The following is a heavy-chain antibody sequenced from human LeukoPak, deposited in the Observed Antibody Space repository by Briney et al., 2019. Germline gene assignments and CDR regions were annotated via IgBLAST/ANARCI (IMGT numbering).Heavy chain of an antibody. V-gene: IGHV4-38-2*02. Sequence: SETLSLTCTVSGYSISSGYYWGWIRQPPGKGLEWIGSIYHSGTTYYNPSLKSRVTIPIDTSKNQFSLKLSSVTAADTAVYYCARALYSGNYCFDYWGQGTLVTVSS. J-gene: IGHJ4*02. CDR2: IYHSGTT. CDR3: ARALYSGNYCFDY. CDR1: GYSISSGYY. D-gene: IGHD1-26*01.